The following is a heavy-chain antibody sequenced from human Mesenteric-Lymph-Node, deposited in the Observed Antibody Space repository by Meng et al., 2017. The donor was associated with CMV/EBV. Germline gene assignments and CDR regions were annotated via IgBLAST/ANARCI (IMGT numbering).Heavy chain of an antibody. CDR1: GFTFSSYT. V-gene: IGHV3-23*01. CDR3: AKDRGGSYSGFDY. Sequence: CAASGFTFSSYTMSWVRQAPGKGLEWVSATSGSGGSTYYADSVKGRFTISRDSSKNTLYLQMNSLRAEDTAIYYCAKDRGGSYSGFDYWGQGTLVTVSS. J-gene: IGHJ4*02. D-gene: IGHD1-26*01. CDR2: TSGSGGST.